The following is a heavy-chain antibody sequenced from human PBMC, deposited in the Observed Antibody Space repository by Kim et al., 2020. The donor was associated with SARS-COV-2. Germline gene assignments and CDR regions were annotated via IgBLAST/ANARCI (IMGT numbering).Heavy chain of an antibody. CDR2: IKQDGSEK. CDR1: GFAFSSYW. J-gene: IGHJ4*02. D-gene: IGHD6-13*01. CDR3: ARDGRIAAAGTAY. Sequence: GGSLRLSCAASGFAFSSYWMSWVRQAPGKGLEWVANIKQDGSEKYYVDSVKGRFTISRDNAKNSLYLQMNSLRAEDTAVYYCARDGRIAAAGTAYWGQGTLVTVSS. V-gene: IGHV3-7*03.